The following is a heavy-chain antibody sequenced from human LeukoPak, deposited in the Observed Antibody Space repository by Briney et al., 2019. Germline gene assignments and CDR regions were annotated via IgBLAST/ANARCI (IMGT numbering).Heavy chain of an antibody. Sequence: GASVTVSFKASGYTFTSYDINWVRQAPGQGLEWMGWISAYTGNTNYAQKLQGRVTMTTDTSTSTDYMELRNLRSDDTAVYYCAIGYSYDTAFDYWGQGTLVTVSS. CDR1: GYTFTSYD. CDR2: ISAYTGNT. CDR3: AIGYSYDTAFDY. J-gene: IGHJ4*02. V-gene: IGHV1-18*01. D-gene: IGHD5-18*01.